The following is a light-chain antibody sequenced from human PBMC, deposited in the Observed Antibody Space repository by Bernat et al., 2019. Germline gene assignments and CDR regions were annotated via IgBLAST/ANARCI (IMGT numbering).Light chain of an antibody. CDR3: QQYGNSPST. CDR2: GAS. V-gene: IGKV3-20*01. J-gene: IGKJ2*01. Sequence: EIVLTQSPGTLSLSPGERATLSCRASQSVSSNYLAWYQQKPGQAPRLLIYGASSRATGIPDRFSGSGSGTDFTLAISRLVPEDFAVYYCQQYGNSPSTFGQGTKLEIK. CDR1: QSVSSNY.